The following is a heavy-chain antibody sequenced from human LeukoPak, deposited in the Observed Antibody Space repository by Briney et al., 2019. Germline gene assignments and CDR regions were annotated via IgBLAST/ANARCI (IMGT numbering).Heavy chain of an antibody. D-gene: IGHD4-17*01. J-gene: IGHJ5*02. CDR2: IYSGGST. CDR3: ARELGDYGNNWFDP. Sequence: PGGSLRLSCAASGFTVCSNYMSWVRKAPGKGVWWGSVIYSGGSTYYADSVKGRFTISRHNSKNTLYLKMNSLRAEDTAVYYCARELGDYGNNWFDPWGQGTLVTVSS. CDR1: GFTVCSNY. V-gene: IGHV3-53*04.